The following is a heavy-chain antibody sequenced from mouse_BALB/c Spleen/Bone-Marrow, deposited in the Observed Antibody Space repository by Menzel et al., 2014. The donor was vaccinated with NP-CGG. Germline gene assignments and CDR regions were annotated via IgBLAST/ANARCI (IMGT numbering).Heavy chain of an antibody. J-gene: IGHJ4*01. Sequence: EVMLVESGAELVKPGASVKLSCTASGFNNKDTYMHWVKQRPEQGLEWIGRIDPANGNTKYDPKFQGKATITADTSSNTAYLQLSSLTSEDTAVYYCARWEYYAMDYWGQGTSVTVSS. CDR2: IDPANGNT. CDR1: GFNNKDTY. D-gene: IGHD4-1*01. CDR3: ARWEYYAMDY. V-gene: IGHV14-3*02.